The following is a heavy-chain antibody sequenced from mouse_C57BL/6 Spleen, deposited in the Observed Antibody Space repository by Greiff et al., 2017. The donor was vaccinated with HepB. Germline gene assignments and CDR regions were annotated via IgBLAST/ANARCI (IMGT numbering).Heavy chain of an antibody. V-gene: IGHV1-81*01. CDR2: IYPRSGNT. CDR3: ARSGTGTDDY. J-gene: IGHJ2*01. Sequence: QVHVKQSGAELARPGASVKLSCKASGYTFTSYGISWVKQRTGQGLEWIGEIYPRSGNTYYNEKFKGKATLTADKSSSTAYMELRSLTSEDSAVYFCARSGTGTDDYWGQGTTLTVSS. D-gene: IGHD4-1*01. CDR1: GYTFTSYG.